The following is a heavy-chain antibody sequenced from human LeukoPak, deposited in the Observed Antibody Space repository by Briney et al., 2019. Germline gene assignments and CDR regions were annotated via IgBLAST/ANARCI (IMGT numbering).Heavy chain of an antibody. J-gene: IGHJ4*02. CDR2: ISSSSSYI. Sequence: GSLRPSCAASGFTFSSYSMNWVRQAPGKGLEWVSSISSSSSYIYYADSVKGRFTISRDNAKNSLYLQMNSLRAEDTAVYYCARQLVSGRAAAGSNYWGQGTLVTVSS. CDR3: ARQLVSGRAAAGSNY. V-gene: IGHV3-21*01. CDR1: GFTFSSYS. D-gene: IGHD6-13*01.